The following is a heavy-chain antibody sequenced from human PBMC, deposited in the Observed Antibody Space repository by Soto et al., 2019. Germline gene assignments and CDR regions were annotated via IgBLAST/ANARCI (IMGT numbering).Heavy chain of an antibody. CDR1: GGSISNNY. V-gene: IGHV4-59*01. Sequence: PSETLSLTCTVSGGSISNNYWSWIRQPPGKGLEWIGFIYYSGSTSYNPSLKSRVTISVDTSKNQFSLKLSSVTAADTAVYYCARGRELYNWNDVGYWGQGTLVTVSS. CDR2: IYYSGST. J-gene: IGHJ4*02. D-gene: IGHD1-1*01. CDR3: ARGRELYNWNDVGY.